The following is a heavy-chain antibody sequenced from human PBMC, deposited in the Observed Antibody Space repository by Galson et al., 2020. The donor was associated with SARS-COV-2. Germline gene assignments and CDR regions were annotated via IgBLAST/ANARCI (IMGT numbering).Heavy chain of an antibody. CDR2: IYPSGST. CDR3: ARQGVNMIVLVTVPGWYFDL. V-gene: IGHV4-38-2*01. J-gene: IGHJ2*01. D-gene: IGHD3-22*01. CDR1: GYSISTTNY. Sequence: SETLSLTCGVSGYSISTTNYWGWVRQPPGKGLEWIGSIYPSGSTYYNPSLKSRVTISLDTSKNQFSLRLDSVTAADTALYYCARQGVNMIVLVTVPGWYFDLWGRGTLVTVSS.